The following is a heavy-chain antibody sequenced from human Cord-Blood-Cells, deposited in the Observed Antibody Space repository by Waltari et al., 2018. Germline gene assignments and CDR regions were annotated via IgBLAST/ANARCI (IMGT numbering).Heavy chain of an antibody. D-gene: IGHD6-19*01. CDR3: ARGGGAGRFDY. V-gene: IGHV3-30-3*01. CDR2: ISYDGSNK. J-gene: IGHJ4*02. CDR1: GYTFSSHA. Sequence: QVQLVESGGGVVQPGRSLSLSCSASGYTFSSHATHWVRQAPGKGLECVAVISYDGSNKYYADSGKGRFTISRDNSKNTLYLQMNSLRAEDTAVYYCARGGGAGRFDYWGQGTLVTVSS.